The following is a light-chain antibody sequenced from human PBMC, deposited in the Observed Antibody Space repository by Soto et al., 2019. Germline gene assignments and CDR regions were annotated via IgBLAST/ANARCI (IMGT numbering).Light chain of an antibody. Sequence: EIGLTQSPCTLSLSAGERATLSCRASQSLSSSYLAWYQQKNGQAPSLLIYGASSRATGISDRFSGSLYGTDFNLTISRLEPEDFAVYYCHQYGDSPWTFGQGTKVDIK. V-gene: IGKV3-20*01. CDR1: QSLSSSY. CDR3: HQYGDSPWT. J-gene: IGKJ1*01. CDR2: GAS.